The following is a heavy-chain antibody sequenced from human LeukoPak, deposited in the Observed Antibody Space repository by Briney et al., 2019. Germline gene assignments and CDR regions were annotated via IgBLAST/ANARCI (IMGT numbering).Heavy chain of an antibody. J-gene: IGHJ4*02. CDR2: INPNSGGT. V-gene: IGHV1-2*02. Sequence: ASVKVSCKASGYTFTGYYMHWVRQAPGQGLEWMGCINPNSGGTHYAQKFRGRVTMTRDTSISTAYMELSRLRSDDTAVYYCARDYSGYPELWGFDYWGQGTLVTVSS. CDR3: ARDYSGYPELWGFDY. D-gene: IGHD5-12*01. CDR1: GYTFTGYY.